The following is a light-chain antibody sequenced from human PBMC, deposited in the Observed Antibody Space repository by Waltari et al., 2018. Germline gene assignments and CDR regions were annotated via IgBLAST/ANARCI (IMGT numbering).Light chain of an antibody. CDR2: STM. J-gene: IGLJ3*02. CDR3: AAWEDSLNGPV. Sequence: QSVLTQPPSASGTPGQRVTISCSGSSSNIGSNTVNWYQQLPGTAPNLLICSTMRRLSGVPDRCSGSKSGTSASLAISMLQSEDEADYYCAAWEDSLNGPVFGGGTKLTVL. V-gene: IGLV1-44*01. CDR1: SSNIGSNT.